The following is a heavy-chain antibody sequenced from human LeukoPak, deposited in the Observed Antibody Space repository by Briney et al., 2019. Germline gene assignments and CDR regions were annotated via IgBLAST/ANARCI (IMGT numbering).Heavy chain of an antibody. CDR2: ISGNGGRT. CDR3: TRVMWDSSGYPIDY. V-gene: IGHV3-23*01. CDR1: GFAFNSYA. J-gene: IGHJ4*02. Sequence: GGSLRLSCAASGFAFNSYAMSWVRQAPGKGLEWVSAISGNGGRTYYADSVKGRFTTSRDNSKNTLNLQMHRLRVEDTAVYYCTRVMWDSSGYPIDYWGQGSLVTVSS. D-gene: IGHD3-22*01.